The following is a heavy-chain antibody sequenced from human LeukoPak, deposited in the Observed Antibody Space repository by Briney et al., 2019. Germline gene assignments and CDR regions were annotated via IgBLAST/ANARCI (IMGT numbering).Heavy chain of an antibody. D-gene: IGHD1-26*01. CDR3: ARASWEFHDNWFDP. Sequence: SETLSLTCSVSGMSISSYYWTWIRQPAGKGLEWIGRIFTSGSTSYNPSLTSRVTMSVDTSKNQFSLKLSSVTAADTAVYYCARASWEFHDNWFDPWGQGTLVTVSS. V-gene: IGHV4-4*07. CDR1: GMSISSYY. CDR2: IFTSGST. J-gene: IGHJ5*02.